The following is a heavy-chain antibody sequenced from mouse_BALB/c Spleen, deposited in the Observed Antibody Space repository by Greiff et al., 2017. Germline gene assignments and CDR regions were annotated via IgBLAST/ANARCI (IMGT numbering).Heavy chain of an antibody. J-gene: IGHJ3*01. CDR1: GYSITSDYA. Sequence: EVQGVESGPGLVKPSQSLSLTCTVTGYSITSDYAWNWIRQFPGNKLEWMGYISYSGSTSYNPSLKSRISITRDTSKNQFFLQLNSVTTEDTATYYCARGTGAFAYWGQGTLVTVSA. CDR3: ARGTGAFAY. D-gene: IGHD3-3*01. V-gene: IGHV3-2*02. CDR2: ISYSGST.